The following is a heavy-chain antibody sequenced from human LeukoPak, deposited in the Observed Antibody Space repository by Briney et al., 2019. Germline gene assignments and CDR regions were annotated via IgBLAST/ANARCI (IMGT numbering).Heavy chain of an antibody. Sequence: GGSLRLSCAASGFTFSSYWMSWVRQAPEKGLEWVAKIKPDGSEIYHVDSVQGRFTISRDNAKNSLYLQMNSLRAEDTAVYYCATSRFYLESWGQGTLVTVSS. CDR1: GFTFSSYW. J-gene: IGHJ4*02. CDR2: IKPDGSEI. CDR3: ATSRFYLES. V-gene: IGHV3-7*01.